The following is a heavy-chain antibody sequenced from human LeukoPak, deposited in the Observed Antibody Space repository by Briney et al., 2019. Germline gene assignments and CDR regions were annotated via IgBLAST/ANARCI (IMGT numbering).Heavy chain of an antibody. CDR3: ARDGAAADIDY. CDR2: IYYSGST. Sequence: SETLSLTCTVSGGSISSSSYYWGWIRQPPGKGLEWIGSIYYSGSTYYNPSLKSRVTISVDTSKNQFSLKPSSVTAADTAVYYCARDGAAADIDYWGQGTLVTVSS. V-gene: IGHV4-39*07. J-gene: IGHJ4*02. CDR1: GGSISSSSYY. D-gene: IGHD6-13*01.